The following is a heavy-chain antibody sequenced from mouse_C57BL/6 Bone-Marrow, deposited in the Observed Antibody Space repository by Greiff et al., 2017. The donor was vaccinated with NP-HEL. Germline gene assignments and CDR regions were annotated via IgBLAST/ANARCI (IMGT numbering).Heavy chain of an antibody. CDR1: GFSLTSYG. CDR3: ARNEGVTTRTWFAY. J-gene: IGHJ3*01. V-gene: IGHV2-2*01. Sequence: VQLQQSGPGLVQPSQSLSITCTVSGFSLTSYGVHWVRQSPGKGLEWLGVIWRGGSTDYNAAFISRLSISKDNSKSQVFLKMNSLQADDTAIYYCARNEGVTTRTWFAYWGQGTLVTVSA. CDR2: IWRGGST. D-gene: IGHD2-2*01.